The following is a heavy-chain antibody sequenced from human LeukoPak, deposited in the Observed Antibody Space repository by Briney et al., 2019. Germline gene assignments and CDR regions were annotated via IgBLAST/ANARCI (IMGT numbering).Heavy chain of an antibody. V-gene: IGHV3-7*03. CDR1: GFTFSSHW. CDR3: ARDHVAPGLIFDF. CDR2: INQDGREK. D-gene: IGHD2-21*01. Sequence: GGSLRLSCAASGFTFSSHWMSWVRQAPGKGLEWVANINQDGREKHYVDSVKGRITISRDNAQNSLFLQMDNLRAEDSAVYYCARDHVAPGLIFDFWGQGTLVTVSS. J-gene: IGHJ4*02.